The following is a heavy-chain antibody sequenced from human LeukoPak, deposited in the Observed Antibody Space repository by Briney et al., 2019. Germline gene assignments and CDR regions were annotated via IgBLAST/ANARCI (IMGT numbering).Heavy chain of an antibody. Sequence: PSQTLSLTCAISGDSVSSNSAAWNWIRQSPSRGLEWLGRTYYRSKWYNDYAVSVKSRITINPDTSKNQFSLQLNSVTPEDTAVYYCARAIAAAGAKIYCYYYMDVWGKGTTVTVSS. D-gene: IGHD6-13*01. CDR1: GDSVSSNSAA. CDR3: ARAIAAAGAKIYCYYYMDV. V-gene: IGHV6-1*01. CDR2: TYYRSKWYN. J-gene: IGHJ6*03.